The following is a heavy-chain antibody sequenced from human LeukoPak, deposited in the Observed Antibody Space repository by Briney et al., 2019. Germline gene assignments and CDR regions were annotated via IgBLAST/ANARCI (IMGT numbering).Heavy chain of an antibody. D-gene: IGHD6-19*01. J-gene: IGHJ4*02. CDR3: AKDTAVAVEGPFDY. CDR1: GFTFSSYG. V-gene: IGHV3-30*18. Sequence: GGSLRLSCAASGFTFSSYGMHWVREAPGKGLGWGAVISYDGSNKYYADSVKGRFTISRDNSKNTLYLQMNSLRAEDTAVYYCAKDTAVAVEGPFDYWGQGTLVTVSS. CDR2: ISYDGSNK.